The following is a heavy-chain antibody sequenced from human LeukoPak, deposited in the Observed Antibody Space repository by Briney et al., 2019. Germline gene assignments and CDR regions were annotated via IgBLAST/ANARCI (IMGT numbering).Heavy chain of an antibody. CDR2: ISAYNGNT. Sequence: ASVKVSCKASGYTFTSYGISWVRQAPGQGLEWMGWISAYNGNTNYAQKLQGRVTMTTDTSTSTAYMELRSLISDDTAVYYCASGTSHNWGDAFDIWGQGTMVTVSS. V-gene: IGHV1-18*01. CDR1: GYTFTSYG. D-gene: IGHD7-27*01. J-gene: IGHJ3*02. CDR3: ASGTSHNWGDAFDI.